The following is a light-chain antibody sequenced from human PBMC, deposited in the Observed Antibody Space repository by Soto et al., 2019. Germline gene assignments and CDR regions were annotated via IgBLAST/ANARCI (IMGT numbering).Light chain of an antibody. CDR3: QQYNDYSWT. V-gene: IGKV1-5*03. J-gene: IGKJ1*01. CDR1: QSISAW. Sequence: DIQMTQSPSSLSASVGDIVSMNCRASQSISAWLAWYQQKPGKAPSLLIYKASTLEIGVPSRFSGSGSGTESPLTISSLQPDDVAIYYCQQYNDYSWTFGQGTKVDI. CDR2: KAS.